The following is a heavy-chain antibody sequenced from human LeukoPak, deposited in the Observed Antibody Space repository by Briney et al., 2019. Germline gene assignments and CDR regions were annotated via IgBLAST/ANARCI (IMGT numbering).Heavy chain of an antibody. CDR1: GFTFSSYG. D-gene: IGHD3-22*01. J-gene: IGHJ4*02. V-gene: IGHV3-30*03. CDR2: ISYDGSNK. CDR3: AREPYYDSSGSPGGIDY. Sequence: GGSLRLSCAASGFTFSSYGMHWVRQAPGKGLEWVAVISYDGSNKYYADSVKGRFTISRDNSKNALYLQMNSLRAEDTAVYYCAREPYYDSSGSPGGIDYWGQGTLVTVSS.